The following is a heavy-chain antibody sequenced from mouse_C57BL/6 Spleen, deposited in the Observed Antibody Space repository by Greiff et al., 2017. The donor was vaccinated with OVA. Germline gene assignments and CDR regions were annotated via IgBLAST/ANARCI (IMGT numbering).Heavy chain of an antibody. V-gene: IGHV1-61*01. J-gene: IGHJ3*01. Sequence: QVQLQQPGAELVRPGSSVKLSCKASGYTFTSYWMDWVKQRPGQGLEWIGNIYPAGGETHYNQKFKEKATLTVDKSSSTAYMQLSSLSSEDSAVYYGARRGRDWCAYWGQGTLVTVSA. CDR3: ARRGRDWCAY. CDR1: GYTFTSYW. D-gene: IGHD3-3*01. CDR2: IYPAGGET.